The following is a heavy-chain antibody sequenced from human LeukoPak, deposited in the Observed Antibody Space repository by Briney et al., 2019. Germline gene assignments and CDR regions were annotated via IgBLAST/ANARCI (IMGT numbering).Heavy chain of an antibody. CDR1: GGSISGYY. V-gene: IGHV4-59*01. CDR2: IYYSGST. J-gene: IGHJ3*02. CDR3: ARMAAHCSGSYYNVKGAFDI. D-gene: IGHD3-10*02. Sequence: PSETLSLTCTVSGGSISGYYWSWIRQPPGKGLEWIGYIYYSGSTNYKPSLKSRVTISADTSKNQFSLKLSSVTAADTAVYYCARMAAHCSGSYYNVKGAFDIWGQGTMVTVSS.